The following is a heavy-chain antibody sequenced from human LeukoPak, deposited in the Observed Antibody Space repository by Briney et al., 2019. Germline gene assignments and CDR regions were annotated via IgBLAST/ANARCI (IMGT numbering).Heavy chain of an antibody. CDR2: IPYSGST. J-gene: IGHJ4*02. CDR3: ARCKDYYVSGSYYKTFDY. V-gene: IGHV4-39*07. CDR1: GDSLSSSSYY. Sequence: PSETLSLTCTFSGDSLSSSSYYCGWIRQPPGTGLEWVGSIPYSGSTYYNPSLKSRVTISVDTSKNQFSLKLSSVTAADTAVYYYARCKDYYVSGSYYKTFDYWGQGTLVTVSS. D-gene: IGHD3-10*01.